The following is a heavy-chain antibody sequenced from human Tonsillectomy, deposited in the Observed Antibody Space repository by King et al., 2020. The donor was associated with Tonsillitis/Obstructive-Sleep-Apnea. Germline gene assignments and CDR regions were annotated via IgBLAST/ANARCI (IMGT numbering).Heavy chain of an antibody. V-gene: IGHV4-34*01. Sequence: VQLQQWGAGLLKPSETLSLTCAVYGGSFSGYYWTWIRQPPGKGLEWIGEINHSGSTNYNPSLKSRVTISVDTSRNQFSLKLRSVPAADTAVYDCARGLGVVGPAAIRPQTRRYMDVWGKGTTVTVSS. CDR3: ARGLGVVGPAAIRPQTRRYMDV. J-gene: IGHJ6*03. CDR1: GGSFSGYY. CDR2: INHSGST. D-gene: IGHD2-2*01.